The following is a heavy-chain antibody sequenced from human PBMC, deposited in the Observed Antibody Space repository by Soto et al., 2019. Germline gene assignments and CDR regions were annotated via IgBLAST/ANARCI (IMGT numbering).Heavy chain of an antibody. V-gene: IGHV1-18*01. D-gene: IGHD2-2*01. CDR2: ISAYNANT. CDR3: ARVGECSSTSCRYYYYYGMDV. J-gene: IGHJ6*02. CDR1: GYSFTNYG. Sequence: QVQLVQSGAEVKKPGASVKVSCKASGYSFTNYGISWVRQAPGQGLEWMGWISAYNANTNYAQKLQGSVTMTTDTSTSKAYMELRSPRSGDTAVYYCARVGECSSTSCRYYYYYGMDVWGQGTTVTVSS.